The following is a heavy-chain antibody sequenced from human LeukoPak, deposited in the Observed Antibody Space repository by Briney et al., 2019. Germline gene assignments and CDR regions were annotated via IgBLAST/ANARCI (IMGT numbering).Heavy chain of an antibody. CDR3: EVPAALFFDY. Sequence: GGSLRLSCAASGFIFSSYAMHWVRQAPGKGLEWVAVISYDGSNKYYADSVKGRFTISRDNSKNTLYLQMNSLRAEDTAVYYCEVPAALFFDYWGQGTLVTVSS. J-gene: IGHJ4*02. CDR2: ISYDGSNK. D-gene: IGHD2-2*01. CDR1: GFIFSSYA. V-gene: IGHV3-30-3*01.